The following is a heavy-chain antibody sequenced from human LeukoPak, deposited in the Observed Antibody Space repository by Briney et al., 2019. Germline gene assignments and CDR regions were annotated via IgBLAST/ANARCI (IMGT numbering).Heavy chain of an antibody. Sequence: GGSLRLSCAASGFTFSSYWMSWVRQAPGKGLEWVANIKQDGSEKYYVDSVKGRFTISRDNAKNSLYLQMNSLRAEDTAVYYCARVGYYDFWSGSGLDAFDIWGPGTMVTVSS. CDR2: IKQDGSEK. J-gene: IGHJ3*02. V-gene: IGHV3-7*01. CDR3: ARVGYYDFWSGSGLDAFDI. CDR1: GFTFSSYW. D-gene: IGHD3-3*01.